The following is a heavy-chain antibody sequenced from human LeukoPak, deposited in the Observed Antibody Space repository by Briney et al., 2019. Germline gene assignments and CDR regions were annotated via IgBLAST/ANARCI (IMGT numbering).Heavy chain of an antibody. D-gene: IGHD3-22*01. CDR1: SYTFTSYD. V-gene: IGHV1-18*01. Sequence: ASVKVSCKASSYTFTSYDISWLRQAPGQGLEWMGRISAYNGNTNYAQKLQGRVTMTTDTSTRTAYMELRSLRSDDTAVYFCAREYYDYYEGFDYWGQGTLVTVSS. CDR3: AREYYDYYEGFDY. CDR2: ISAYNGNT. J-gene: IGHJ4*02.